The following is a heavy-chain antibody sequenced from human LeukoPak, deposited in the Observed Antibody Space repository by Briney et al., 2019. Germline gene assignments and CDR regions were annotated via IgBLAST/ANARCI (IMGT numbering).Heavy chain of an antibody. J-gene: IGHJ4*02. Sequence: GGSLRLSCAASGFTFSSYGMHWVRQAPGKGLEWVAVISYDGSNKYYADSVKGRFTISRDNSKNTLYLQMNSLRAEDTAVYYCAKYMRIQLWAFDYWGQGTLVTVSS. CDR1: GFTFSSYG. CDR2: ISYDGSNK. V-gene: IGHV3-30*18. CDR3: AKYMRIQLWAFDY. D-gene: IGHD5-18*01.